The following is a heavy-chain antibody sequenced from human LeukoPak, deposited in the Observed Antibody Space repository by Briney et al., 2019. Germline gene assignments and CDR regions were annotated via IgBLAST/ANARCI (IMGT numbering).Heavy chain of an antibody. V-gene: IGHV1-18*01. CDR1: GYNFSTSG. Sequence: ASVRVSCKAYGYNFSTSGIGWVRQAPGQGLEWLGWISGYNGNTKSAPKLQGRVTMTTDTSTDTAYLELGSLRVDDTAIYYCARDLGPYTGSYYSYYHYMDVWGEGTSVTVSS. D-gene: IGHD1-26*01. CDR3: ARDLGPYTGSYYSYYHYMDV. CDR2: ISGYNGNT. J-gene: IGHJ6*03.